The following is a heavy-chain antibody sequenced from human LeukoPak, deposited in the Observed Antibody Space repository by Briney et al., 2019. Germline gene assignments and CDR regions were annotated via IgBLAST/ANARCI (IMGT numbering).Heavy chain of an antibody. Sequence: KASETLSLTCAVYGGSFSGYYWSWIRQPPGKGLEWIGCIYYSGSTNYNPSLKSRVSISVDTSKNQFSLKLSSVTAADTAVYYCARDEGISWSDYWGQGTLVTVSS. CDR3: ARDEGISWSDY. CDR1: GGSFSGYY. D-gene: IGHD6-13*01. J-gene: IGHJ4*02. CDR2: IYYSGST. V-gene: IGHV4-59*01.